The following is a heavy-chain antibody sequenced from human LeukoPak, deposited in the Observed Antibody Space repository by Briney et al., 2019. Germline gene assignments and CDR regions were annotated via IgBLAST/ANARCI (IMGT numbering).Heavy chain of an antibody. Sequence: TGGSLRLSCAASGFTVSSNYMSWVRQAPGKGLEWVSVIYSGGSTYYADSVKGRFTISRDNSKNTPYLQMNSLRAEDTAVYYCARDHRRRYAFDYWGQGTLVTVSS. CDR2: IYSGGST. CDR1: GFTVSSNY. D-gene: IGHD2-8*01. CDR3: ARDHRRRYAFDY. J-gene: IGHJ4*02. V-gene: IGHV3-53*05.